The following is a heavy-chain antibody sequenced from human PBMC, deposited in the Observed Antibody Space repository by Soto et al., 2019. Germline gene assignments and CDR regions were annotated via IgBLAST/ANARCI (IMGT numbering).Heavy chain of an antibody. V-gene: IGHV1-69*19. CDR2: ISHMLGAA. J-gene: IGHJ4*02. Sequence: QVQLVQSGAEMKQPGSSVKVSCQSSGGTFNTYAMNWVRQAPGQGPEWMGDISHMLGAANYASKFQGRVTSTADESTGTSYMQLSSLTSEDTALYFCERECQGHPPAFVYWGQGTLVTVSS. CDR3: ERECQGHPPAFVY. CDR1: GGTFNTYA.